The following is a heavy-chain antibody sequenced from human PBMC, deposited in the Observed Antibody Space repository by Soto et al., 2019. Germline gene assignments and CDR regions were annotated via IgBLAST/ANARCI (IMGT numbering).Heavy chain of an antibody. CDR1: GGTFSSYA. Sequence: QVQLVQSGAEVKKPGSSVKVSCKASGGTFSSYAISWVRQAPGQGLEWMGGIIPIFGTANYAQKCQGRVTITADKSTRTAYMELSSLRPEDTVLYYCARGPMDEILTGPHYYYYYGRDVWGQGTTVTVSS. J-gene: IGHJ6*02. V-gene: IGHV1-69*06. D-gene: IGHD3-9*01. CDR3: ARGPMDEILTGPHYYYYYGRDV. CDR2: IIPIFGTA.